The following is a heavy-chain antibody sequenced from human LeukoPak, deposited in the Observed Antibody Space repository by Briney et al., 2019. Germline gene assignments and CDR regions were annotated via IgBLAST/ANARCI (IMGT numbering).Heavy chain of an antibody. CDR3: ARGRPHGNDY. J-gene: IGHJ4*02. CDR2: IASGGSST. D-gene: IGHD4-23*01. Sequence: GGPLRLSCAASGFTFSSYWMNWVRQAPGKGLVWVSRIASGGSSTTYADSVKGRFSISRDNAKNTLYLQMNSLRVEDTAVYYCARGRPHGNDYWGQGTLVTVSS. V-gene: IGHV3-74*01. CDR1: GFTFSSYW.